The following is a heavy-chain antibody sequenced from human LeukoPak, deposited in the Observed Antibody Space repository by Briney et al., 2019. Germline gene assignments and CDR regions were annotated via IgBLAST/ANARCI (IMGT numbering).Heavy chain of an antibody. CDR3: VRDTSVGAAYFDF. CDR1: GFTFSSYS. CDR2: ISSSSSYI. Sequence: GGSLRLSCAASGFTFSSYSMNWVRQAPGKGLEWVSSISSSSSYIYYADSVKGRFTISRDNSKKTLSLQMTSLRPDDTAVYYCVRDTSVGAAYFDFWGQGALVAVSS. J-gene: IGHJ4*02. V-gene: IGHV3-21*01. D-gene: IGHD1-26*01.